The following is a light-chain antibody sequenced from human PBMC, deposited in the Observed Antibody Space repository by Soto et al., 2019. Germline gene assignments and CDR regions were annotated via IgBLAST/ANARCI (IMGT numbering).Light chain of an antibody. CDR1: QSISIN. V-gene: IGKV3D-15*01. CDR2: GAS. CDR3: QQYNNWLT. J-gene: IGKJ4*01. Sequence: EIVLTQSPGTLSVSPGDRVTLSCRASQSISINLAWYQHKPGQAPRLLIHGASTRATGVPARISGSGSGTEFTLTISSLQSEDFAVYYCQQYNNWLTFGGGTKVEIK.